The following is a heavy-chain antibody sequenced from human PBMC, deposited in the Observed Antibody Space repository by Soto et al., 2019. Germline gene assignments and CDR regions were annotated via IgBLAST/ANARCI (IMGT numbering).Heavy chain of an antibody. CDR2: ISYDGSNK. CDR1: GFTFSSYG. D-gene: IGHD1-1*01. Sequence: QVQLVESGGGVVQPGRSLRLSCAASGFTFSSYGMHWVRQAPGKGLEWVAVISYDGSNKYYADSVKGRFTISRDNSKNTLYLQMNSLRAEDTAVYYCAKIDSSTTGTTSNAFDIWGQGTMVTVSS. J-gene: IGHJ3*02. V-gene: IGHV3-30*18. CDR3: AKIDSSTTGTTSNAFDI.